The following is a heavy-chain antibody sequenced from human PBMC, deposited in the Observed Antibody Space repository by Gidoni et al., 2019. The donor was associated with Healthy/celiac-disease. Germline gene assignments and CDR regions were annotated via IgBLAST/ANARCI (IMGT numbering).Heavy chain of an antibody. CDR1: GGSISRGDYY. CDR3: ARGDDYGDYLGTFDI. CDR2: IYYSGST. Sequence: QVQLQESGPGLVKPSQTLSLTCTVSGGSISRGDYYWSWIRQPPGQCLGWIGYIYYSGSTYYNPSLKSRVTISVDTSKNQFSLKLSSLTAADTALYYCARGDDYGDYLGTFDIWGQGTMVTVSS. J-gene: IGHJ3*02. V-gene: IGHV4-30-4*01. D-gene: IGHD4-17*01.